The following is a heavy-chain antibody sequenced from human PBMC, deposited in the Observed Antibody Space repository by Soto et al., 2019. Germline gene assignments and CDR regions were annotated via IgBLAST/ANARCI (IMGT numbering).Heavy chain of an antibody. CDR3: ASKAAAGRDYYYYGMDV. CDR2: IIPIFGTA. V-gene: IGHV1-69*06. D-gene: IGHD6-13*01. J-gene: IGHJ6*02. Sequence: QVQLVQSGAEVKKPGSSVKVSCKASGGTFSSYAISWVRQAPGQGLEWMGGIIPIFGTANYAQKFQGRVTITADKSTSTAYMELSSLRSEDTAVYYCASKAAAGRDYYYYGMDVWGQGTTVTVSS. CDR1: GGTFSSYA.